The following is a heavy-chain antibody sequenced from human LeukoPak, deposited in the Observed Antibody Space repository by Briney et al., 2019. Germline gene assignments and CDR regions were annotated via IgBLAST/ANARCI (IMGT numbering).Heavy chain of an antibody. Sequence: SETLSLTCTVSGGSMTNYYWSWIRQTPRKGLEWMGYIFYTGNTNYNPSLKSRVTISVDTSKNQFSLKLSSVTAADTAVYYCARRGEYYDILTGYSYYFDYWGQGTLVTVSS. CDR3: ARRGEYYDILTGYSYYFDY. CDR2: IFYTGNT. D-gene: IGHD3-9*01. V-gene: IGHV4-59*08. CDR1: GGSMTNYY. J-gene: IGHJ4*02.